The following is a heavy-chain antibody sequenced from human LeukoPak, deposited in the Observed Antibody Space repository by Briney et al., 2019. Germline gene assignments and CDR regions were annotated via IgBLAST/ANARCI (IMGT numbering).Heavy chain of an antibody. J-gene: IGHJ4*02. CDR1: GFTFSSYA. D-gene: IGHD2-15*01. CDR2: ISGSGGST. CDR3: AKARGIVVVVAATPLGY. Sequence: PGGSLRLSCAASGFTFSSYAMSWVRQAPGKGLEWVSAISGSGGSTYYADSVKGRFTISRDNSKNTLYLQMNSLRAEDTAVYYCAKARGIVVVVAATPLGYWGQGTLVTVSS. V-gene: IGHV3-23*01.